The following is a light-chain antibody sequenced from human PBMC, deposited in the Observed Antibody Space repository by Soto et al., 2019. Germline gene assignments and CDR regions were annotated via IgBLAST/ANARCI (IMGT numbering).Light chain of an antibody. CDR1: SSDVGSYNL. CDR2: EGS. CDR3: CSYAGSSTSLYV. V-gene: IGLV2-23*01. Sequence: QSVLTQPASVSGSPGQSITISCTGTSSDVGSYNLVSWYQQPPGKAPKLMIYEGSKRPSGISNRFSGSKSGNTASLTISGLQAEDEADYYCCSYAGSSTSLYVFGTGPKATVL. J-gene: IGLJ1*01.